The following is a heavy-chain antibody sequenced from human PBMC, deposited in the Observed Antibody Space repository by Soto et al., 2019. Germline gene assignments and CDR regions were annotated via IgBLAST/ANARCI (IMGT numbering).Heavy chain of an antibody. CDR3: ARCRDVYNRYDAFDI. CDR2: IIPILGTP. V-gene: IGHV1-69*12. D-gene: IGHD1-1*01. Sequence: QVQLVQSGAEVKKPGSSVKVSCKASGGTFSSYGINWVRQAPGQGLEWMGGIIPILGTPNYAEKFQGRVTIIADESTSTAYMELSSLRSEDTAIYYCARCRDVYNRYDAFDIWGQGTMVTVSS. J-gene: IGHJ3*02. CDR1: GGTFSSYG.